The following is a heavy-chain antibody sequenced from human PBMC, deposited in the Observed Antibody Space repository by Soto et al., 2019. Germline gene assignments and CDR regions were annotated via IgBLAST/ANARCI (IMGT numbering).Heavy chain of an antibody. Sequence: PGGSLRLSCAASGFTFSSYGMHWVRQAPGKGLEWVAVISYDGRNKNYADSVKGRFTISRGNSKNTLYLQMNSLRAEDTAVYYCAKDRGVEVTTRFFYYCGQGTLVTVSS. V-gene: IGHV3-30*18. D-gene: IGHD4-17*01. CDR3: AKDRGVEVTTRFFYY. CDR2: ISYDGRNK. CDR1: GFTFSSYG. J-gene: IGHJ4*02.